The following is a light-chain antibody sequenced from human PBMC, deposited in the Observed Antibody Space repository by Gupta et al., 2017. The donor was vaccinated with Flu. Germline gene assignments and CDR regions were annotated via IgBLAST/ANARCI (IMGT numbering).Light chain of an antibody. V-gene: IGKV1-8*01. CDR3: QQYYSYPRT. J-gene: IGKJ1*01. CDR1: QGISSY. Sequence: PSSLSASTGDRVTITCRASQGISSYLAWYQQKPGKAPKLLIYAASTLQSGVPSRFSGSGSGTDFTLTISCLRSEEFATYYCQQYYSYPRTFGQGTKVEIK. CDR2: AAS.